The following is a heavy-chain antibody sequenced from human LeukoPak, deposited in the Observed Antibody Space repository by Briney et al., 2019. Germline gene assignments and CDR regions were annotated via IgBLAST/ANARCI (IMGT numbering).Heavy chain of an antibody. CDR1: GGSFSGYY. Sequence: SETLSLTCAVYGGSFSGYYWSWIRQPPGKGLEWIGEINHSGSTNYNPSLKSRVTISVDTSKNQFSLKLSSVTAADTAVYYCARDHIVGVPTPYYYGVDVWGQGTTVTVSS. CDR2: INHSGST. V-gene: IGHV4-34*01. J-gene: IGHJ6*02. D-gene: IGHD1-26*01. CDR3: ARDHIVGVPTPYYYGVDV.